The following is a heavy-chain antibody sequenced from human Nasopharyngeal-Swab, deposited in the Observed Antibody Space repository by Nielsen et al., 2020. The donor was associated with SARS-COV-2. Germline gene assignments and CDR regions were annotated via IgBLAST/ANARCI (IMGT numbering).Heavy chain of an antibody. CDR1: GFTFSSSG. V-gene: IGHV3-30*18. Sequence: GGSLRLSCAAFGFTFSSSGMDWVRQAPGKGLEWVAVISYDGSNEYYGDSVKGRFTISRDNSKNTLYLQMNSLRVDDTAVYYCAKDVHGDYGGIDYWGQGILVTVSS. CDR2: ISYDGSNE. CDR3: AKDVHGDYGGIDY. J-gene: IGHJ4*02. D-gene: IGHD4-17*01.